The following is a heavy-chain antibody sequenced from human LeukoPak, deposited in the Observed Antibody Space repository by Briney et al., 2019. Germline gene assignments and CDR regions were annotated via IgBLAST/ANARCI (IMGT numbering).Heavy chain of an antibody. CDR2: VIAIFGRV. CDR3: ARGELGDSSGFSFFDY. D-gene: IGHD3-22*01. V-gene: IGHV1-69*05. CDR1: RGTFSSYG. Sequence: SVKVSCKASRGTFSSYGISWVRQAPGQGLERMGGVIAIFGRVKYGQKFQGRATITTDESTSTAYMELSSLTSEDTGVYYCARGELGDSSGFSFFDYWGQGTLVTVSS. J-gene: IGHJ4*02.